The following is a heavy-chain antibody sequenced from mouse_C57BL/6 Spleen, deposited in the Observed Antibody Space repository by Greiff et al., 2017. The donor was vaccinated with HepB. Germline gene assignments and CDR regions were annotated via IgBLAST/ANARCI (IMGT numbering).Heavy chain of an antibody. Sequence: VQLQESGAELVRPGTSVKVSCKASGYAFTNYLIEWVRQRPGQGLEWIGVINPGSGGTNYNEKFKGKATLTADKSSSTAYMQLSSLTSEDSAVYLCARARDDYAVDYWGQGTSVTVSS. CDR1: GYAFTNYL. D-gene: IGHD3-3*01. V-gene: IGHV1-54*01. CDR2: INPGSGGT. CDR3: ARARDDYAVDY. J-gene: IGHJ4*01.